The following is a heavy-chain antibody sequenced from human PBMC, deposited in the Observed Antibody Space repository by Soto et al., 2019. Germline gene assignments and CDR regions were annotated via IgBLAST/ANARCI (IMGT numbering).Heavy chain of an antibody. J-gene: IGHJ5*02. CDR3: ARGSGSQNWFDP. CDR1: GGSVSSGSYY. Sequence: SETLSLPCPVSGGSVSSGSYYWSWIRQPPGKGLEWIGYIYYSGSTNYNPSLKSRVTISVDTSKNQFSLKLSSVTAADTAVYYCARGSGSQNWFDPWGQGTLFTVSS. V-gene: IGHV4-61*01. CDR2: IYYSGST. D-gene: IGHD1-26*01.